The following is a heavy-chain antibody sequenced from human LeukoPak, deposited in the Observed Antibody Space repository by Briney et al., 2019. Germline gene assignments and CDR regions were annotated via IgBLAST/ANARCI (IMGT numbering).Heavy chain of an antibody. V-gene: IGHV1-2*02. Sequence: ASVKVSCKASGYTFTGYYMHWVRQAPGQGLEWMGWINPNSGGTNYAQKFQGRVTMTRDTSISTAYMELSRPRSDDTAVYYCARGPYYYDSSGYYDYWGQGTLVTVSS. CDR2: INPNSGGT. CDR3: ARGPYYYDSSGYYDY. J-gene: IGHJ4*02. D-gene: IGHD3-22*01. CDR1: GYTFTGYY.